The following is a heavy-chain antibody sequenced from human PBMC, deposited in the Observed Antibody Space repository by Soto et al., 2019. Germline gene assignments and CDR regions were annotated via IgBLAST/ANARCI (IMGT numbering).Heavy chain of an antibody. CDR2: ISYSGST. V-gene: IGHV4-59*08. CDR3: GRHTDQYGAFDI. D-gene: IGHD2-2*01. CDR1: GGSITNYY. J-gene: IGHJ3*02. Sequence: SETLSLTCTVSGGSITNYYWTWIRQPPGKGLEWIGYISYSGSTNYNPSLKSRVTISVDTSKNQFSLKLSSVTAADTAVYYGGRHTDQYGAFDIWGQGTMVTVSS.